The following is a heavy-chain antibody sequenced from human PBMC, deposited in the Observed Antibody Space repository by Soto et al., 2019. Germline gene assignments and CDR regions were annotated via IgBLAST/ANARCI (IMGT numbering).Heavy chain of an antibody. CDR3: ARGLILWFGELSRRGGYYYYMDV. CDR1: GGSFSGYQ. D-gene: IGHD3-10*01. CDR2: INDSGNI. Sequence: QVQLQQWGAGLLKPSETLSLTCAVYGGSFSGYQWSWIRQTPGKGLEWIGEINDSGNINYNPSLKSGVTILLDTPKKQISLKLRSVTAADSAVYYCARGLILWFGELSRRGGYYYYMDVWGKGTTVTVSS. J-gene: IGHJ6*03. V-gene: IGHV4-34*01.